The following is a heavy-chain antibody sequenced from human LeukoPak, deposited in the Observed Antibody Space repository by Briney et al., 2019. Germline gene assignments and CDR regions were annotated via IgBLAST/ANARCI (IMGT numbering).Heavy chain of an antibody. CDR1: GYTFTVYY. D-gene: IGHD2/OR15-2a*01. J-gene: IGHJ5*02. CDR2: INPNSSGT. V-gene: IGHV1-2*02. CDR3: AREGLSGNWFDP. Sequence: ASVKVSCKASGYTFTVYYMNWVRQAPGQGLEWMGWINPNSSGTNYAQKFQGRVTMTRDTSISTAYMELSRLRSDDTAVYYCAREGLSGNWFDPWGQGTLVTVSS.